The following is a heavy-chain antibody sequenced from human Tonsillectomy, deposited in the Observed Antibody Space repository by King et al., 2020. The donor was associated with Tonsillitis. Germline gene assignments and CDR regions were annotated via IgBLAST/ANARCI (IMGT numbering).Heavy chain of an antibody. V-gene: IGHV3-13*01. CDR2: ICTAGDT. J-gene: IGHJ4*02. CDR1: GFTFSSYD. D-gene: IGHD3-3*01. Sequence: QLVQSGGGLVQPGGSLRLSCAASGFTFSSYDMHWVRQATGKGLEWVSAICTAGDTYYPGSVKGRFTISRENAKNSLYLQMNSLRAGDTAVYYCARGSHHYDFWSGYYDYWGQGTLVTVSS. CDR3: ARGSHHYDFWSGYYDY.